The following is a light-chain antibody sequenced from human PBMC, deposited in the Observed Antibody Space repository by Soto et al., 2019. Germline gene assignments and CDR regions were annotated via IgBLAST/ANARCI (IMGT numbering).Light chain of an antibody. CDR2: TAS. CDR1: QGVSTW. Sequence: DIQMTQSPSSVCAPVGDRVTTTCRASQGVSTWLAWHQQKPGKAPNLLIYTASSLQSGVPSRFSGSGSGPDFTLPLSGLQPEYFATNYYQHTTTFPLSFGGGKNVVI. CDR3: QHTTTFPLS. V-gene: IGKV1D-12*01. J-gene: IGKJ4*01.